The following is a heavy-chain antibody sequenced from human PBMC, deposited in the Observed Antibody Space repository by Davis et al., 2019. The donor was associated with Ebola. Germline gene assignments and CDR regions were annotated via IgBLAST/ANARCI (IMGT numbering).Heavy chain of an antibody. V-gene: IGHV4-59*12. CDR2: IYYSGST. CDR3: ALRGFGESPDY. D-gene: IGHD3-10*01. Sequence: SETLSLTCTVSGGSISSYYWSWIRQPPGKGLEWIGYIYYSGSTNYNPSLKSRVTISVDTSKNQFSLKLSSVTAADTAVYYCALRGFGESPDYWGQGTLVTVSS. J-gene: IGHJ4*02. CDR1: GGSISSYY.